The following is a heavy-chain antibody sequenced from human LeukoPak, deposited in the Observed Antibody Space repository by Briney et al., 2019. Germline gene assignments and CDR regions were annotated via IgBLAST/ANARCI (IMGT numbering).Heavy chain of an antibody. CDR1: GGTFSSYA. D-gene: IGHD5-18*01. J-gene: IGHJ4*02. CDR3: ARGRQLAHFDY. Sequence: GASVKVSCKASGGTFSSYAISWVRQAPGQGLEWMGGIIPIYGTANYAQKFQGRVTITADESTSTAYMELSSLRSEDTAVYYCARGRQLAHFDYWGQGTLVTVSS. CDR2: IIPIYGTA. V-gene: IGHV1-69*13.